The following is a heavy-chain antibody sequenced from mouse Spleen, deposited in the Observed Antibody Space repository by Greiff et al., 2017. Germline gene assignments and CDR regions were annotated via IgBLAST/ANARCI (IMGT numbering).Heavy chain of an antibody. CDR1: GFTFSSYA. D-gene: IGHD2-5*01. V-gene: IGHV5-6-2*01. Sequence: DVMLVESGGGLVKPGGSLKLSCAASGFTFSSYAMSWVRQTPEKRLEWVAAINSNGGSTYYPDTVKDRFTISRDNAKNTLYLQMSSLRSEDTALYYCARHSNPWFAYWGQGTLVTVSA. J-gene: IGHJ3*01. CDR2: INSNGGST. CDR3: ARHSNPWFAY.